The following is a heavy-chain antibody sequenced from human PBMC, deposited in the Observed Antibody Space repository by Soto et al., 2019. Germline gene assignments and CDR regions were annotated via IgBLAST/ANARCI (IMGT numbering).Heavy chain of an antibody. J-gene: IGHJ4*02. V-gene: IGHV3-23*01. CDR2: ISDSGSNT. CDR3: ARDVGGSSLFDY. D-gene: IGHD1-26*01. CDR1: GFTFSTYA. Sequence: EVQLLESGGGLVQPGGSLRLSCAGSGFTFSTYAMAWVRQAPGKALEWVSTISDSGSNTHYVDSVEGRFTISRDNSKSTVFLHMNSLRADDSAVYYCARDVGGSSLFDYWGPGTLVTVSS.